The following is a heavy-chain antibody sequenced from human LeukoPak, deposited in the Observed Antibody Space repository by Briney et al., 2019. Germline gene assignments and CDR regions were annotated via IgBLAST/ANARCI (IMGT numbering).Heavy chain of an antibody. CDR1: GLNFDDSA. D-gene: IGHD4-23*01. J-gene: IGHJ4*02. CDR3: ASDYGDNGCYLDY. CDR2: IWYDGSNK. V-gene: IGHV3-33*08. Sequence: GGSLRHSCVASGLNFDDSAMHWVRQAPGKGLDWVAVIWYDGSNKYYADSVKGRFTISRDNPKNTLYLQMNSLRAEDTAVYYCASDYGDNGCYLDYWGQGTLVTVSS.